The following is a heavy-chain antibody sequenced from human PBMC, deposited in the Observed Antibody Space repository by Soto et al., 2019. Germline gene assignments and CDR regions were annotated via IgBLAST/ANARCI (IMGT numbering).Heavy chain of an antibody. J-gene: IGHJ6*02. CDR3: AREGYCGGDCYYYGMDV. CDR1: GFTFSSYS. D-gene: IGHD2-21*01. V-gene: IGHV3-21*01. Sequence: EVQLVESGGGLVKPGGSLRLSCAASGFTFSSYSMNWVRQAPGKGLEWVSSISSSSSYIYYADSVKGRFTISRDNAKNWLYLQMNSLRAEDTAVYYCAREGYCGGDCYYYGMDVWGQGTTVTVSS. CDR2: ISSSSSYI.